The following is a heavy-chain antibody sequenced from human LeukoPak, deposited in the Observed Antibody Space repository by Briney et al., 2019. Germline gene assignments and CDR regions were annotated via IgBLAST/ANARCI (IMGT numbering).Heavy chain of an antibody. J-gene: IGHJ4*02. Sequence: SETLSLTCAVYGGSFSGYYWSWIRQPPGKGLEWIGEINHSGSTNYNPSLKSRVTISVDTSKNQFSLKLSSVAAADTAVYYCARGNYQNSRQLWFRKTYYFDYWGQGTLVTVSS. V-gene: IGHV4-34*01. CDR2: INHSGST. CDR1: GGSFSGYY. D-gene: IGHD5-18*01. CDR3: ARGNYQNSRQLWFRKTYYFDY.